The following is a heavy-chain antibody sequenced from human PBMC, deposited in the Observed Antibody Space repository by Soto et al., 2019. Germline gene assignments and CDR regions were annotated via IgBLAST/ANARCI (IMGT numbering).Heavy chain of an antibody. V-gene: IGHV1-2*02. Sequence: ASVKVSCKASGYTFTGYYMHWVRQAPGQGLEWMGWINPNSGGTSYAQKFQGRVTMTRDTSISTAYMELSRLRSDDTAVYYCARDNLFRLNWFDPWGQGTLVTVSS. D-gene: IGHD3-10*02. CDR2: INPNSGGT. CDR1: GYTFTGYY. J-gene: IGHJ5*02. CDR3: ARDNLFRLNWFDP.